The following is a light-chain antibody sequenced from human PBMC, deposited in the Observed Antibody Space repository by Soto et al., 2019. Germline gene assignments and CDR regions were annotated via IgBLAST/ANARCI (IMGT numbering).Light chain of an antibody. CDR3: QQYGNSIYS. CDR1: QSVSSSY. V-gene: IGKV3-20*01. J-gene: IGKJ2*03. Sequence: EIVLTQSPGTLSLSPGERATLSCRATQSVSSSYLAWYQQKPGQAPRLLIYGAYIRATGIPDRFSGSGSGTDFTLTITKLEPEDFAVYYCQQYGNSIYSFGQGTKLETK. CDR2: GAY.